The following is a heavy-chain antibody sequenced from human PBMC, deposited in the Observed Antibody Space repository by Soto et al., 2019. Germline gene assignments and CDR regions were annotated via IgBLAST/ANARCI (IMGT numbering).Heavy chain of an antibody. CDR3: ARDYNGDYLDY. D-gene: IGHD1-1*01. Sequence: QVQLVESGGGVVQPGRSLRLSCAASAFTFSTYAMHWVRQAPGKGLEWVALISYDGTNKYYADSVKGRFTISRDNSKNTLYLQMNSLTAEDTAVYYGARDYNGDYLDYWGQGTLVTVSS. J-gene: IGHJ4*02. CDR2: ISYDGTNK. V-gene: IGHV3-30-3*01. CDR1: AFTFSTYA.